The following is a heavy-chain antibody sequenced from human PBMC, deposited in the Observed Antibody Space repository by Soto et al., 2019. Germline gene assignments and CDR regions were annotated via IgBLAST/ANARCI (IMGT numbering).Heavy chain of an antibody. J-gene: IGHJ5*02. CDR2: ITPFSGDV. CDR3: ASRGAGSCPFTRELPYP. CDR1: GNTFTYRY. V-gene: IGHV1-45*02. Sequence: QMQLVQSGAEVKKTGSSVTVSCKALGNTFTYRYLHWVRQAPGQALEWMGWITPFSGDVHYAQRLQEGATITRARSIQPACMQKSRLRSAGTGMYFWASRGAGSCPFTRELPYPWGPGTRGPVSP. D-gene: IGHD1-26*01.